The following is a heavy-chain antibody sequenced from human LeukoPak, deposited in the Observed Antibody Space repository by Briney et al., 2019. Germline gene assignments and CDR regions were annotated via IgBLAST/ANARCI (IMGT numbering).Heavy chain of an antibody. V-gene: IGHV3-23*01. CDR3: AKDLGSGGIGAVTLHHYGLDV. D-gene: IGHD3-10*01. CDR2: ISGGGYTT. CDR1: GFTFSSYA. J-gene: IGHJ6*02. Sequence: GGSLRLSCAASGFTFSSYAMNWVRQAPGKGLEWVSVISGGGYTTYYAESVKGRFTISRDNSRNTVHLQMNSLRADDTAVYYCAKDLGSGGIGAVTLHHYGLDVWGQGTTVTVSS.